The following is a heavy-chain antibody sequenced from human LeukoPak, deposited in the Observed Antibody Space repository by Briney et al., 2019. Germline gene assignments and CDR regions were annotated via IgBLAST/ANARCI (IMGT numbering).Heavy chain of an antibody. Sequence: PSETLSLTCTVTGGSISGDSWSWIRQPPGKGLEWIGYFYYSGSANYNPSLKSRVSISGDTSKNQFSLKMSSVTAADTAVYYCARGRVNDYWGQGTLVIVSS. J-gene: IGHJ4*02. CDR3: ARGRVNDY. V-gene: IGHV4-59*01. D-gene: IGHD3-10*01. CDR1: GGSISGDS. CDR2: FYYSGSA.